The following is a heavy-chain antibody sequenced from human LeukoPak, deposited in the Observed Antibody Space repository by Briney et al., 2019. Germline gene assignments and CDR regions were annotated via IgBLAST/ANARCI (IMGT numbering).Heavy chain of an antibody. J-gene: IGHJ4*02. CDR3: ARLGYDSSGGVY. V-gene: IGHV4-39*01. D-gene: IGHD3-22*01. Sequence: SETLSLTCTVSGGSISSSSYYWGWIRQPPGKGLEWIGSIYYSGSTYYNPSLKSRVTISVDTSKNQFSLKLSSVTAADTAVYYCARLGYDSSGGVYWGQGTLVTVSS. CDR2: IYYSGST. CDR1: GGSISSSSYY.